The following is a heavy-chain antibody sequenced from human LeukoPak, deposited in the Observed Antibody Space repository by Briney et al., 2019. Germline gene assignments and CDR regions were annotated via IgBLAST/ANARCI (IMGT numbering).Heavy chain of an antibody. CDR3: AKDQFQVEVRAFDY. CDR2: ISTRGSTI. D-gene: IGHD3-10*01. J-gene: IGHJ4*02. CDR1: GFTFSDYY. Sequence: PGGSLRLSCVASGFTFSDYYMSWIRQAPGKGLEWLSYISTRGSTIYYADSVKGRFTISRDNAKNTLYLQMNSLRAEDTAVYYCAKDQFQVEVRAFDYWGQGTLVTVSS. V-gene: IGHV3-11*04.